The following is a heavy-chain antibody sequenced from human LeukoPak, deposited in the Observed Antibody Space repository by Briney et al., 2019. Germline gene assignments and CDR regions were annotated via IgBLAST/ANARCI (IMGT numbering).Heavy chain of an antibody. CDR1: GGSFSGYY. D-gene: IGHD4-17*01. CDR3: AREGTVTTERSFDY. V-gene: IGHV4-34*01. J-gene: IGHJ4*02. Sequence: SETLSLTCAVYGGSFSGYYWSWIRQPPGKGLEWIGEINHSGSTNYNPSLKSRVTISVDTSKNQFSLKLSSVTAEDTAVYYCAREGTVTTERSFDYWGQGTLVTVSS. CDR2: INHSGST.